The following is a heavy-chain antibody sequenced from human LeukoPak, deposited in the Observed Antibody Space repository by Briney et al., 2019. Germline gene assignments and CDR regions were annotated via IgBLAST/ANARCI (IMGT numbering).Heavy chain of an antibody. CDR2: ISGSGGST. V-gene: IGHV3-23*01. Sequence: GGSLRLSCAAPGFTFSSYAMSWVRQAPGKGLEWVSAISGSGGSTYYADSVKGRFTISRDNSKNTLYLQMNSLRAEDTAVYYCAEGKSITMIVVVITPGFDYWGQGTLVTVSS. CDR3: AEGKSITMIVVVITPGFDY. CDR1: GFTFSSYA. D-gene: IGHD3-22*01. J-gene: IGHJ4*02.